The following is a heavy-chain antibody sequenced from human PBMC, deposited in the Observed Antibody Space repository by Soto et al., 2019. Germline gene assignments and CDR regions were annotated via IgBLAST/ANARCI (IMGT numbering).Heavy chain of an antibody. CDR3: VRVYKLPVGPIRPFDY. V-gene: IGHV3-48*03. Sequence: GGSLRLSCVASGFTFRGYEMNWVRQTPGKGLEWVSYISSSGSTIYYADSVKGRFTISRDNAKNSLYLQMNSLRAEDTAFYYCVRVYKLPVGPIRPFDYWGQGALVTVSS. D-gene: IGHD1-1*01. CDR2: ISSSGSTI. CDR1: GFTFRGYE. J-gene: IGHJ4*02.